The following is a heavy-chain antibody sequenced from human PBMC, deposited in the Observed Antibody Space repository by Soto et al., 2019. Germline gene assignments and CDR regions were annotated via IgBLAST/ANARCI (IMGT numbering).Heavy chain of an antibody. CDR3: ARDGIAARRFVFDP. J-gene: IGHJ6*02. Sequence: PSETLSLTCTVSGGSISSGGYYWSWIRQHPGKGLEWIGYIYYSGSTYYNPSLRSRVTISVDTSKNQFSLKLSSVTAADTAVYYCARDGIAARRFVFDPWGQGTTVTVSS. CDR1: GGSISSGGYY. V-gene: IGHV4-31*03. CDR2: IYYSGST. D-gene: IGHD6-6*01.